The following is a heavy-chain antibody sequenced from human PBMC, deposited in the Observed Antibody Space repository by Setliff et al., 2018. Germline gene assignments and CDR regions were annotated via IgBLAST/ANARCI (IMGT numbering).Heavy chain of an antibody. V-gene: IGHV1-18*01. Sequence: ASVKVSCKASGYTFSTYGIAWVRQAPGQGLEWMGWISPYNGYIIYAHKFQGRVTMTTDTSTGTAAMELRNLRSDDTAVYYCTRDTNIVVVPPHRTAFDIWGQGTMVTVSS. CDR1: GYTFSTYG. CDR2: ISPYNGYI. D-gene: IGHD2-2*01. CDR3: TRDTNIVVVPPHRTAFDI. J-gene: IGHJ3*02.